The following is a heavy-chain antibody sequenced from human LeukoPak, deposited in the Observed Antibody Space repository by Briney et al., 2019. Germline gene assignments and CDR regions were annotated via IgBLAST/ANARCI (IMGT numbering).Heavy chain of an antibody. V-gene: IGHV3-7*01. CDR3: ARDGSVTYHTAFDY. D-gene: IGHD6-19*01. CDR1: GFTFSNYW. CDR2: INEDGSEK. Sequence: PGGPLRLSCSVSGFTFSNYWMTWVRQAPGRGREGLAFINEDGSEKHHVDSVRGRFTISRDNAKNLLFLELNSLRDAATAVYYCARDGSVTYHTAFDYWGQGPLARVS. J-gene: IGHJ4*02.